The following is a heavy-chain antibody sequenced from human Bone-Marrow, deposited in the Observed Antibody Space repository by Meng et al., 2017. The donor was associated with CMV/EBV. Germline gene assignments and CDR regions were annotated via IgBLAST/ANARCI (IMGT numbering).Heavy chain of an antibody. CDR3: AGGYDHQLYYYYGMDV. D-gene: IGHD3-16*01. CDR1: GYTFSDYF. V-gene: IGHV1-2*02. CDR2: INPKSGVT. Sequence: ASVKVSCKASGYTFSDYFLHWVRQAPGQGLEWMGWINPKSGVTNYAQRFQDRVTMTTDTSIRTVYMDLSSLRSEDTAVYYCAGGYDHQLYYYYGMDVWGQGTTVTVSS. J-gene: IGHJ6*02.